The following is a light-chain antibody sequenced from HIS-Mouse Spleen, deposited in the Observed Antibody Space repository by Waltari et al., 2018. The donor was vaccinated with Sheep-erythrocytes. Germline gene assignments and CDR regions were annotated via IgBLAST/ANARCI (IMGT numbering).Light chain of an antibody. CDR2: SNN. CDR1: SSDIGSNT. Sequence: QSVLTQPPSASGTPGQRVTISCSGSSSDIGSNTVNWYQQLPGTAPKLLIYSNNQRPSGVPDRFSGSKSGNTASLTVSGLQAEDEADYYCSSYAGSNNWVFGGGTKLTVL. J-gene: IGLJ3*02. V-gene: IGLV1-44*01. CDR3: SSYAGSNNWV.